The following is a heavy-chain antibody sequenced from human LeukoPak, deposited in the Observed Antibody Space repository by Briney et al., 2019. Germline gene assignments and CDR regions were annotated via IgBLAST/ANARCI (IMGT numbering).Heavy chain of an antibody. CDR3: ARQKIYDSSGYYSYAFDI. CDR2: IYYSGST. Sequence: PSETLSLTCTVSGGSISSYYWSWIRQPPGKGLEWIGYIYYSGSTNYNPSLKSRVTISVDTSKNQFSLKLSSVTAADTAVYYCARQKIYDSSGYYSYAFDIWGQGTMVTVSS. CDR1: GGSISSYY. D-gene: IGHD3-22*01. V-gene: IGHV4-59*08. J-gene: IGHJ3*02.